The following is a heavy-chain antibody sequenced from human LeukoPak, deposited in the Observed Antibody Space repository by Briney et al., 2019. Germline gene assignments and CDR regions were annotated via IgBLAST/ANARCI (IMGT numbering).Heavy chain of an antibody. J-gene: IGHJ4*02. CDR2: INSDGSTT. V-gene: IGHV3-74*03. Sequence: GGSLRLSCAASGITFSVYWVHWVRQAPGKGLMWVSHINSDGSTTKYADSVKGRFTVSRDNAKNTLYLQMNSPRAEDTAVYYCARDGYNYGFDYWGQGTLVTVSS. CDR3: ARDGYNYGFDY. D-gene: IGHD5-18*01. CDR1: GITFSVYW.